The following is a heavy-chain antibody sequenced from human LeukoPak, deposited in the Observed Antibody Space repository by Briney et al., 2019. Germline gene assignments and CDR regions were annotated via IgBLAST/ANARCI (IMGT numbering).Heavy chain of an antibody. V-gene: IGHV3-23*01. CDR1: GFTFSDYY. CDR3: ASVYDFWSGYYHY. J-gene: IGHJ4*02. Sequence: GGSLRLSCAASGFTFSDYYMNWIRQAPGKGLEWVSAISGSGGSTYYADSVKGRFTISRDNSKNTLYLQMNSLRAEDTAVYYCASVYDFWSGYYHYWGQGTLVTVSS. CDR2: ISGSGGST. D-gene: IGHD3-3*01.